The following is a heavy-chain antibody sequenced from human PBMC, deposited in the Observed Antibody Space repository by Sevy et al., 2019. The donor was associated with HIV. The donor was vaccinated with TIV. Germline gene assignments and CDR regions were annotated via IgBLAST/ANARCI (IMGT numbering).Heavy chain of an antibody. CDR1: GGSISSYY. D-gene: IGHD3-10*02. Sequence: SETLSLTCTVSGGSISSYYWSWIRQPPGKGLEWIGYIYYSGSTNYNPSLKSRVTISVDTSKNQFSLKLSSVTAADTAVYYCARGEDTVRGVIIMYDAFDIWGQGTMVTVSS. V-gene: IGHV4-59*01. J-gene: IGHJ3*02. CDR3: ARGEDTVRGVIIMYDAFDI. CDR2: IYYSGST.